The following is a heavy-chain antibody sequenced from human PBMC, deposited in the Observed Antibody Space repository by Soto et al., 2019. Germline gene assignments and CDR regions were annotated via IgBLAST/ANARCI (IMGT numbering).Heavy chain of an antibody. D-gene: IGHD6-19*01. V-gene: IGHV3-23*01. Sequence: EVQLLESGGGLVQPGGSLRLSCAASGFTFSSYAMSWVRQAPGKGLEWVSAISGSGGSTYYADSVKGRFTISRDNSKNTLYLQMNSLRAEDTAVYYCAKPVEQWLVFGDWFDPWGQGTLFTVSS. CDR1: GFTFSSYA. CDR2: ISGSGGST. CDR3: AKPVEQWLVFGDWFDP. J-gene: IGHJ5*02.